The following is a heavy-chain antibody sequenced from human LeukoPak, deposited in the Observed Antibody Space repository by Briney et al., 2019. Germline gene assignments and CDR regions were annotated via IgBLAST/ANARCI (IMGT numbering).Heavy chain of an antibody. V-gene: IGHV3-21*01. CDR1: GFTFSSYS. CDR2: ISSSSSYI. CDR3: AREEVDIVATIVY. J-gene: IGHJ4*02. D-gene: IGHD5-12*01. Sequence: GGSLRLSCAASGFTFSSYSMNWVRQAPGKGLEWVSSISSSSSYIYYADSVKGRFTISRDNAKNSLYLQMNSLRAEDTAVYYCAREEVDIVATIVYWGQGTLVTVSS.